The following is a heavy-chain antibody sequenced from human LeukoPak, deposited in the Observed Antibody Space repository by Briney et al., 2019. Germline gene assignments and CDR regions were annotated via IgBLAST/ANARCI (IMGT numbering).Heavy chain of an antibody. CDR2: ISDGESP. CDR3: AQDRFSFVH. V-gene: IGHV4-59*01. J-gene: IGHJ1*01. CDR1: GGSISYYY. Sequence: SETLSLTCSVSGGSISYYYRSWIRQFPGKGLEWIGYISDGESPDYNPSLQSRVTIYVDSSKNQFFLNLTSVTAADTAVYYCAQDRFSFVHWGQGTLVTVSS. D-gene: IGHD2-2*01.